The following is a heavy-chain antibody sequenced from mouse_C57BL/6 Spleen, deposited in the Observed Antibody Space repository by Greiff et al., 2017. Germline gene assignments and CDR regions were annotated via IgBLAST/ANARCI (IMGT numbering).Heavy chain of an antibody. CDR2: IAPETGGT. CDR1: GYTFTDYE. CDR3: TENTTVVATGHY. V-gene: IGHV1-15*01. J-gene: IGHJ2*01. Sequence: QVQLKESGAELVRPGASVTLSCTASGYTFTDYEMHWVKQTPVHGLEWIGAIAPETGGTAYTQKFKGKAILTADTSSSTAYMELRSLTSEDSAVYYSTENTTVVATGHYWGQGTTLTVSS. D-gene: IGHD1-1*01.